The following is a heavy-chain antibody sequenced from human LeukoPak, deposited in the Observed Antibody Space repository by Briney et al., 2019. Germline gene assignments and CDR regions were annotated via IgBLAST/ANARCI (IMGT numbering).Heavy chain of an antibody. CDR3: ASRLLDSSGWYGNAFDI. CDR1: GYTFTSYY. J-gene: IGHJ3*02. V-gene: IGHV1-46*01. Sequence: ASVKVSCKASGYTFTSYYMHWVRQAPGQGLEWMGIINPSGGSTSYARKFQGRVTMTRDTSTSTVYMELSSLRSEDTAVYYCASRLLDSSGWYGNAFDIWGQGTMVTVSS. CDR2: INPSGGST. D-gene: IGHD6-19*01.